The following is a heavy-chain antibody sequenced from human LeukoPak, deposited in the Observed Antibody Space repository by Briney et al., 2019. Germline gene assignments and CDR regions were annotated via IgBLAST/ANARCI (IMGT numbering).Heavy chain of an antibody. D-gene: IGHD2-8*01. CDR2: INHSGRT. V-gene: IGHV4-34*01. J-gene: IGHJ4*02. CDR3: ARGILVMVYAEFDY. CDR1: GGSFSTYY. Sequence: SETLSLTCGVYGGSFSTYYWTWIRQPPGKGLEWIGEINHSGRTNDNPSLKSRITISIDTSKNQFSLNLSSVTATDTAVYYCARGILVMVYAEFDYWGQGTRVTVSS.